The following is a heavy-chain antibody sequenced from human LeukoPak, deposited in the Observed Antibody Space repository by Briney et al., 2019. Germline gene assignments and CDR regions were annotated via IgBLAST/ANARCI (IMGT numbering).Heavy chain of an antibody. CDR1: GFTVSSNY. J-gene: IGHJ4*02. D-gene: IGHD3-10*01. CDR2: IYSGGST. Sequence: GGSLRLSCAASGFTVSSNYMSWVRQAPGKGLEWVSVIYSGGSTYYADSVEGRFTISRDNSKNTLYLEMNSLRAEDTAVYYCARGPYYGSGTLSYWGQGTLVTVSS. CDR3: ARGPYYGSGTLSY. V-gene: IGHV3-66*01.